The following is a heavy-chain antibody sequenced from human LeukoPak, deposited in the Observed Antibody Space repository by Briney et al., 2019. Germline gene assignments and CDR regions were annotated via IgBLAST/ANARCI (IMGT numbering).Heavy chain of an antibody. CDR2: IYHSGST. Sequence: SETLSLTCAVSGGSISSGGYSWSWIRQPPGKGLEWIGYIYHSGSTYYNPSLKSRVTISVDRSKNQFSLKLSSVTAADTAVYYCARGNEGGSAPGYYYYGMDVWGQGTTVTVSS. J-gene: IGHJ6*02. D-gene: IGHD3-16*01. CDR1: GGSISSGGYS. V-gene: IGHV4-30-2*01. CDR3: ARGNEGGSAPGYYYYGMDV.